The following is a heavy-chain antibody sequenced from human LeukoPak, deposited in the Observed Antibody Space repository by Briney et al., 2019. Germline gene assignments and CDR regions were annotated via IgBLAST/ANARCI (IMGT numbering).Heavy chain of an antibody. J-gene: IGHJ6*03. CDR1: GFTFRNYG. CDR3: AKDPGASVSGFHMDV. Sequence: GGSLGLSCAASGFTFRNYGMHWVRQATGKGLEWVSFIWSDGNNRFYADSVKGRFTISRDNSKNMLYLQMDSLRPDDTALYYCAKDPGASVSGFHMDVWGKGTTVIVSS. CDR2: IWSDGNNR. V-gene: IGHV3-30*02. D-gene: IGHD2-8*02.